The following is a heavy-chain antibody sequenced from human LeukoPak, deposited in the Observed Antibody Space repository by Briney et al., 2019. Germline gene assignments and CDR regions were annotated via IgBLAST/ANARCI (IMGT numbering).Heavy chain of an antibody. V-gene: IGHV4-31*03. CDR3: ASTIGFTAFGGFDV. Sequence: SETLSLTCTVSGGSISSVRYYWSWIRQHPGKGLEWIGYIYYSGSTYYNPSVKSRATISIDTSNNQFSLTLRSVTAADTALYYCASTIGFTAFGGFDVWAQGTLVTVSS. D-gene: IGHD3-10*01. J-gene: IGHJ4*01. CDR1: GGSISSVRYY. CDR2: IYYSGST.